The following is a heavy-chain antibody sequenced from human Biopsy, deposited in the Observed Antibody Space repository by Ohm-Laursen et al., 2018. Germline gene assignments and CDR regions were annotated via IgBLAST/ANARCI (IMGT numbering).Heavy chain of an antibody. D-gene: IGHD3-10*01. CDR1: GGPFSGYF. CDR2: IDHTGGT. V-gene: IGHV4-34*01. J-gene: IGHJ4*02. CDR3: ARSVDITVVRGYYFDF. Sequence: SDTLSLTCAVYGGPFSGYFWTWIRQAPGKGLEWIGEIDHTGGTNYNPSLKSRVNISQDRSKNQFSLRLDSVTAADTAVYYCARSVDITVVRGYYFDFWGQGTLVTVSS.